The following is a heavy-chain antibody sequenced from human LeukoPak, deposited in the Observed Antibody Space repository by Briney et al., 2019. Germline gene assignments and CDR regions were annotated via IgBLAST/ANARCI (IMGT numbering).Heavy chain of an antibody. CDR1: GFNFTNYA. D-gene: IGHD6-25*01. CDR2: ISGSSGST. Sequence: PGGSLRLSCAASGFNFTNYAMNWVRQAPGKGLEWVSSISGSSGSTYYADSVKGRFTISRDNSKNTLYLQMNSLRAEDTAVYYCAKSPSASGYYYYYYAVDVWGQGTTVTVSS. J-gene: IGHJ6*02. V-gene: IGHV3-23*01. CDR3: AKSPSASGYYYYYYAVDV.